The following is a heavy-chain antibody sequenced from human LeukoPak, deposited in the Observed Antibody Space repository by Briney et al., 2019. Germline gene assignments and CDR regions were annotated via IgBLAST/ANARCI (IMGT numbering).Heavy chain of an antibody. V-gene: IGHV1-18*04. CDR1: GYTFTSYG. CDR3: ARDTYYYGSGSDHSYDY. CDR2: ISAYNGNT. J-gene: IGHJ4*02. D-gene: IGHD3-10*01. Sequence: ASVKVSCKASGYTFTSYGISWVRQAPGQGLEWMGWISAYNGNTNYAQKLQGRVTMTTDTSTSTAYMELRSLRSHDTAVYYCARDTYYYGSGSDHSYDYWGQGTLVTVSS.